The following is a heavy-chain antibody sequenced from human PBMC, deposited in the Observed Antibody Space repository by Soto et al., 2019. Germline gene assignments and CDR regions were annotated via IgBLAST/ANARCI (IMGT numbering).Heavy chain of an antibody. J-gene: IGHJ4*02. CDR2: ISGSGGST. CDR1: GFTFSSYA. CDR3: AKDLSRLPIPKYFDY. D-gene: IGHD2-2*01. Sequence: PGGSLRLSCAASGFTFSSYAMSWVRQAPGKGLEWVSAISGSGGSTYYADSVKGRFTISRDNSKNTLYLQMNSLRAEDTAVYYCAKDLSRLPIPKYFDYWGQGTLVTVSS. V-gene: IGHV3-23*01.